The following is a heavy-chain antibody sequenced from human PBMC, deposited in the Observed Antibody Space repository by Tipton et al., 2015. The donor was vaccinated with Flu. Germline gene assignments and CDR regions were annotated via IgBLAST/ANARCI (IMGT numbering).Heavy chain of an antibody. Sequence: LRLSCTVSGGSISSYYWSWIRQPPGKGLEWIGYIYYSGSTNYNPSLKSRVTISVDTSKNQFSLKLSSVTAADTAVYYCARWGHRRSPYYYYGMDVWGQGTTVTVSS. CDR1: GGSISSYY. CDR3: ARWGHRRSPYYYYGMDV. J-gene: IGHJ6*02. D-gene: IGHD3-16*01. CDR2: IYYSGST. V-gene: IGHV4-59*01.